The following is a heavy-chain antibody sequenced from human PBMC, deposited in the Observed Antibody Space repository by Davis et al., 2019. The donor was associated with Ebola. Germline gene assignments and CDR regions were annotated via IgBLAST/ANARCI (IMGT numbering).Heavy chain of an antibody. D-gene: IGHD3-10*01. CDR2: ISSSGSTI. Sequence: GESLKISCAASGFTFSDYYMSWIRQAPGKGLEWVSYISSSGSTIYYADSVKGRFTISRDNAKNSLYLQMNSLRAEDTAVYYCASQRVQGVILDAFDIWGQGTMVTVSS. CDR3: ASQRVQGVILDAFDI. CDR1: GFTFSDYY. J-gene: IGHJ3*02. V-gene: IGHV3-11*01.